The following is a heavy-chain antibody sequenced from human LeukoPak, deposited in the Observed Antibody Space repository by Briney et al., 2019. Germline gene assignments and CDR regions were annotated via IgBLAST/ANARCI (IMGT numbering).Heavy chain of an antibody. V-gene: IGHV3-21*01. CDR3: AREGVSLPTYYVFGSVYSPPYSYYYMDV. D-gene: IGHD3-3*01. J-gene: IGHJ6*03. Sequence: PGGSLRLSCAASGFTFSSYSMNWVRQAPGKGLEWVSSISSSSSYIYYADSVKGRFTISRDNAKNSLYLQMNSLRAEDTAVYYCAREGVSLPTYYVFGSVYSPPYSYYYMDVWGKGPTVTVPS. CDR2: ISSSSSYI. CDR1: GFTFSSYS.